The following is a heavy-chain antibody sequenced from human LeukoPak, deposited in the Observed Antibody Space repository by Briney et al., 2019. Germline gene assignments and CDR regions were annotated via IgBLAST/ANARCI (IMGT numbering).Heavy chain of an antibody. CDR3: ARGQEMATIFPDAFDI. D-gene: IGHD5-24*01. V-gene: IGHV5-51*01. Sequence: GESLKISCKGSGYSFTSYWIGWVRQMPGKGLEWMGIIYPGDSDTRYSPSFQGQVTISVDKSISTAYLQWSSLKASDTAMYYCARGQEMATIFPDAFDIWGQGTMVTVSS. J-gene: IGHJ3*02. CDR2: IYPGDSDT. CDR1: GYSFTSYW.